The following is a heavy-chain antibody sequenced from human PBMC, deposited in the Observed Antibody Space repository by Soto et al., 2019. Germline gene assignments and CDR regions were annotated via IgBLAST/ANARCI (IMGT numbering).Heavy chain of an antibody. J-gene: IGHJ5*02. CDR2: IIPILGIA. Sequence: SVKVSCKASGGTFSSYTISWVRQAPGQGLEWMGRIIPILGIANYAQKFQGRVTITADKSTSTAYMELSSLRSEDTAVYYCARDRSAKYYDFWGGPTGNWFDPWGQGTLVTVSS. V-gene: IGHV1-69*04. CDR1: GGTFSSYT. D-gene: IGHD3-3*01. CDR3: ARDRSAKYYDFWGGPTGNWFDP.